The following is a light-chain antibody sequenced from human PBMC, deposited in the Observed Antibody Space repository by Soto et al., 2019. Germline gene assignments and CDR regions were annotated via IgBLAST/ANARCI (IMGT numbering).Light chain of an antibody. CDR1: QSVGSY. J-gene: IGKJ4*01. CDR3: QQRKNWPLT. V-gene: IGKV3-11*01. Sequence: EIVLTQSPATLSLSPGERATLSCRASQSVGSYLAWYQQKPGQAPRLLIYDVSNRATGIPARFSGGGSGTDFTLTISSPEPEDCAVYYCQQRKNWPLTFGGGTKVEIK. CDR2: DVS.